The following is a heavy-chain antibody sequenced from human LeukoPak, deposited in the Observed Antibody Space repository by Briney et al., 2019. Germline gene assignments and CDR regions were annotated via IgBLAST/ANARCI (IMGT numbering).Heavy chain of an antibody. D-gene: IGHD3-16*01. Sequence: PSETLSLTCTVSGGSISSGGYYWSWIRQPPGKGLEWIGYIYHSGSTYYNPSLKSRVTISVDRSKNQFSLKLSSITAADTAVYYCARDYWGAYYFDYWGQGTLVTVSS. CDR2: IYHSGST. J-gene: IGHJ4*02. V-gene: IGHV4-30-2*01. CDR3: ARDYWGAYYFDY. CDR1: GGSISSGGYY.